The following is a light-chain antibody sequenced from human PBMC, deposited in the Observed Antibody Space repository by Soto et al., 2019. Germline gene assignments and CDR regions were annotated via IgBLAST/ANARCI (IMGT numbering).Light chain of an antibody. CDR2: GAS. Sequence: EIVMTRLRSTLSVSPGERATLSFRASQSVRTSLAWYQQKPGQAPRLLIYGASTRATGVPARFSGSGSGTEFTLTIHPLQSDDFAVYYGQQYNNWPPITVGPGTRLEIK. V-gene: IGKV3-15*01. J-gene: IGKJ5*01. CDR3: QQYNNWPPIT. CDR1: QSVRTS.